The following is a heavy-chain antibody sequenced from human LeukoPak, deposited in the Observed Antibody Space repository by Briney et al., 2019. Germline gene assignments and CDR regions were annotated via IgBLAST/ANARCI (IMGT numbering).Heavy chain of an antibody. CDR3: ARGEAPDQYPLYDY. V-gene: IGHV4-59*01. CDR1: GGSISSYY. D-gene: IGHD1-14*01. Sequence: SETLSLTCTVSGGSISSYYWSWIRQPPGKGLEWIGYIYYSGSTNYNPSLKSRVTISVDTSKNQFSLKLSSVTAADTAVYYCARGEAPDQYPLYDYWGQGTLVTVFS. CDR2: IYYSGST. J-gene: IGHJ4*02.